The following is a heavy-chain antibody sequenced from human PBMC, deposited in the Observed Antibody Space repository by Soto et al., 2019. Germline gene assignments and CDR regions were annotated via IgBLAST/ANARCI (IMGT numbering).Heavy chain of an antibody. V-gene: IGHV3-30*18. CDR2: MSYDGSK. Sequence: QVQLVESGGGVVQPGRYLRLSCAAAGFTFSSYGMHWVRQAPGTGLEWVAVMSYDGSKYYADTVKGRFTISRDNSKNTLYLQINSLRPEDTAVYYCAKDFTPWFGDYFYYYYGMDVWGQGTTVTVSS. CDR3: AKDFTPWFGDYFYYYYGMDV. D-gene: IGHD4-17*01. J-gene: IGHJ6*02. CDR1: GFTFSSYG.